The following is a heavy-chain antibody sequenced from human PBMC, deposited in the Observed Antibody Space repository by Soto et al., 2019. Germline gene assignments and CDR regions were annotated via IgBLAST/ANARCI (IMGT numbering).Heavy chain of an antibody. Sequence: QVQLVQSGAEVKKPGSSVKVSCKASGGTFSSYAISWVRQAPGQGLEWMGGIIPIFATANYAQKFQGRVTITAYESTSTAYMELNSLRSEDTAVYYCARDQGATILNAFDIWGQGTMVTVSS. CDR2: IIPIFATA. D-gene: IGHD1-26*01. J-gene: IGHJ3*02. V-gene: IGHV1-69*12. CDR3: ARDQGATILNAFDI. CDR1: GGTFSSYA.